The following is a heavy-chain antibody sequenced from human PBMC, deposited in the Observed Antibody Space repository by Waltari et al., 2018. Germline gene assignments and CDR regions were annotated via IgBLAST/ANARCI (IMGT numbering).Heavy chain of an antibody. CDR3: ARESLGGYSYGYGGYYYYGMDV. CDR2: IYTSGST. D-gene: IGHD5-18*01. Sequence: VQLVESGGGLVQPGGSLRLSCAASGFTFSSYAMSWIRQPAGKGLEWIGRIYTSGSTNYNPSPKSRVTMSVDTSKNQFSLKLSSVTAADTAVYYCARESLGGYSYGYGGYYYYGMDVWGQGTTVTVSS. V-gene: IGHV4-4*07. J-gene: IGHJ6*02. CDR1: GFTFSSYA.